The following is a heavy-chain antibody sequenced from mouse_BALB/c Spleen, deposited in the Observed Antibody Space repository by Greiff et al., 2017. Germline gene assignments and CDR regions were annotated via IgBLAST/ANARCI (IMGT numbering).Heavy chain of an antibody. V-gene: IGHV5-12-1*01. CDR3: ARQIPNYYAMDY. Sequence: EVMLVESGGGLVKPGGSLKLSCAASGFAFSSYDMSWVRQTPEKRLEWVAYISSGGGSTYYPDTVKGRFTISRDNAKNTLYLQMSSLKSEDTAMYYCARQIPNYYAMDYWGQGTSVTVSS. CDR2: ISSGGGST. J-gene: IGHJ4*01. CDR1: GFAFSSYD. D-gene: IGHD5-1-1*01.